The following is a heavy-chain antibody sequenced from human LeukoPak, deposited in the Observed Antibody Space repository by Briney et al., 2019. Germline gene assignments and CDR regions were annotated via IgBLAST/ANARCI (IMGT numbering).Heavy chain of an antibody. J-gene: IGHJ4*02. Sequence: ASVKVSCKASGYTFTGYYMHWVRQAPGQGLEWMGWMNPNSGNTGYAQKFQGRVTMTRNTSISTAYMELSSLRSEDTAVYYCARGYYDSSGYMVYWGQGTLATVSS. CDR3: ARGYYDSSGYMVY. CDR2: MNPNSGNT. V-gene: IGHV1-8*02. D-gene: IGHD3-22*01. CDR1: GYTFTGYY.